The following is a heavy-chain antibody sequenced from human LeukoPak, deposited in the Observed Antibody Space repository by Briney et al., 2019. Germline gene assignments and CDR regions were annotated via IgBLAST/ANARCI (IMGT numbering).Heavy chain of an antibody. CDR1: GGSISSYY. Sequence: PSETLSLTCTVSGGSISSYYWTWIRQPPGKGLECIGYIYYSGSTYYNPSLKSRVTISVDTSKNQFSLKLSSVTAADTAVYYCARGMRHFDYWGQGTLVTVSS. CDR3: ARGMRHFDY. CDR2: IYYSGST. J-gene: IGHJ4*02. D-gene: IGHD3-10*01. V-gene: IGHV4-59*04.